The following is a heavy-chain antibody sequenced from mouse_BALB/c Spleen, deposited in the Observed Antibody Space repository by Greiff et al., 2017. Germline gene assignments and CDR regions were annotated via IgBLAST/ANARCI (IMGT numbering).Heavy chain of an antibody. Sequence: VQLQQSGAELVKPGASVKLSCTASGFNIKDTYMHWVKQRPEQGLEWIGRIDPANGNTKYDPKFQGKATITADTSSNTAYLQLSSLTSEDTAVYYCALDSSGSPFAYWGQGTLVTVSA. D-gene: IGHD3-2*01. J-gene: IGHJ3*01. CDR1: GFNIKDTY. CDR2: IDPANGNT. CDR3: ALDSSGSPFAY. V-gene: IGHV14-3*02.